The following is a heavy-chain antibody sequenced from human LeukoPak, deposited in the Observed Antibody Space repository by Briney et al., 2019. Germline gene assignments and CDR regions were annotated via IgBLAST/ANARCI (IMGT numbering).Heavy chain of an antibody. D-gene: IGHD6-13*01. Sequence: PSETLSLTCTVSGGSISSYYWSWIRQPPGKGLEWIGYIYYSGSTNYNPSLKSRVTISVDTSKNQFSLKLSSVTAADTAVYYCARVKQAGSSWYNSNYYYGMDVWGQGTTVTVSS. CDR1: GGSISSYY. V-gene: IGHV4-59*01. J-gene: IGHJ6*02. CDR3: ARVKQAGSSWYNSNYYYGMDV. CDR2: IYYSGST.